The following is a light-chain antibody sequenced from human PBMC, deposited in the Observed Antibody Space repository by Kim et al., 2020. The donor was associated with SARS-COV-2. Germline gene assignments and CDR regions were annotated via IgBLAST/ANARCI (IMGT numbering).Light chain of an antibody. CDR1: SLRSYY. J-gene: IGLJ3*02. Sequence: SSELTQDPAVSVALGQTVRITCQGDSLRSYYASWYQQKPGQAHVLVIYGKNNRPSGIPDRFSGSSSGNTASLTITGDQAEDEADYYFNSRDSSGNHWVFG. CDR2: GKN. V-gene: IGLV3-19*01. CDR3: NSRDSSGNHWV.